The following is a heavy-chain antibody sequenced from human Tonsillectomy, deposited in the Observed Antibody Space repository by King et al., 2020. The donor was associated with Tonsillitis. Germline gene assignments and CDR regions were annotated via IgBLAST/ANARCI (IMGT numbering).Heavy chain of an antibody. CDR2: ISNSGGRT. CDR3: ARRRCSTTSCYLDDAFDI. V-gene: IGHV3-23*04. D-gene: IGHD2-2*01. CDR1: GFTFSSYA. J-gene: IGHJ3*02. Sequence: VQLVESGGGLVQPGGSLRLSCAASGFTFSSYAMTWVRQAPGQGLEWVSGISNSGGRTFYSDSVEGRFDISRDNSKYTLFLQMESLRSEDTALYYCARRRCSTTSCYLDDAFDIWGQGTMVTVSS.